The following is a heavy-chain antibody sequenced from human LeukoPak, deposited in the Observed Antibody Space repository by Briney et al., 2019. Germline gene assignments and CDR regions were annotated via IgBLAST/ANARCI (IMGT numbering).Heavy chain of an antibody. D-gene: IGHD3-16*01. J-gene: IGHJ3*02. CDR2: IYYSGST. V-gene: IGHV4-59*01. CDR3: ARGLDDAFDI. Sequence: KPSETLSLTCTVSGGSISSYYWSWIRQPPGKGLEWIGYIYYSGSTNYNPSLKSRATISVDTSKNQFSLKLSSVTAADTAVYYCARGLDDAFDIWGQGTMVTVSS. CDR1: GGSISSYY.